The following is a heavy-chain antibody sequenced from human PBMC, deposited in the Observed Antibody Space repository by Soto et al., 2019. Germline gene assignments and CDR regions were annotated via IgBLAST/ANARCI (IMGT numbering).Heavy chain of an antibody. V-gene: IGHV3-21*01. D-gene: IGHD6-19*01. CDR2: ISSSSYI. Sequence: EVQLVESGGGLVKPGGSLRLSCAASGFTFSSYSMNWVRQAPGKGLEWVSSISSSSYIYYADSVKGRFTISRDNAKNSLYLQMNSLRAEDTAVYYCARELTGWYPEPPYFDYWGQGTLVTVSS. CDR3: ARELTGWYPEPPYFDY. J-gene: IGHJ4*02. CDR1: GFTFSSYS.